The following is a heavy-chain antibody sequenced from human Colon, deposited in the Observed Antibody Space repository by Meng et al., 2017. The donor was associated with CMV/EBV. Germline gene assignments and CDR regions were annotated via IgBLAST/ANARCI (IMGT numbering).Heavy chain of an antibody. CDR2: VIPLLDIS. J-gene: IGHJ5*02. CDR3: ARETSYYDSSGYPTPPGWFDP. V-gene: IGHV1-69*04. CDR1: G. Sequence: GLRWVRQAPGHGLDWMGRVIPLLDISNYAQKFQGRVTIIADKSTSTVYMELSSLRSEDTAAYYCARETSYYDSSGYPTPPGWFDPWGQGTLVTVSS. D-gene: IGHD3-22*01.